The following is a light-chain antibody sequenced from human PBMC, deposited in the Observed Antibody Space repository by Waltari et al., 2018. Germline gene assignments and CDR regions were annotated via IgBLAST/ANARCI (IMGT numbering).Light chain of an antibody. J-gene: IGKJ4*01. CDR2: AAS. CDR3: QQSYSTPS. CDR1: QSISSY. Sequence: IQITQSPSSLSASVVASVTITCRASQSISSYLNGYQQKPGNAPKLLIYAASSLQSGVPSRFSGSGSGTDFTLTISSLQPEDFATYYCQQSYSTPSFGGGTKGEIK. V-gene: IGKV1-39*01.